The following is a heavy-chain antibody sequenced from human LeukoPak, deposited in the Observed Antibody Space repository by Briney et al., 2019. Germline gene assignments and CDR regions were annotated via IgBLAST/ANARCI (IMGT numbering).Heavy chain of an antibody. CDR3: AKDFVVVPGSVNYFDH. CDR2: ISGSGGST. CDR1: GFTFSDYT. V-gene: IGHV3-23*01. D-gene: IGHD2-2*01. J-gene: IGHJ4*02. Sequence: GGSLRLSCAASGFTFSDYTMTWVRQAPEKGLEWVSTISGSGGSTYYTDSVRGRFTISRDNSKNTLYLQMRSLRVEDTAVYYCAKDFVVVPGSVNYFDHWGQGTLVTVSS.